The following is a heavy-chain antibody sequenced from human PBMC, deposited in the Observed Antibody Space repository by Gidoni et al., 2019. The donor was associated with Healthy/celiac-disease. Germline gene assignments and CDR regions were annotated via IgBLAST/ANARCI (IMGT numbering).Heavy chain of an antibody. Sequence: EVQLVAFGGGLLQPGGSLRLSCAASGLTFSSYSMNWVRQAPGKGLEWISYISSSSSTIYYAGSVKGRFTISRDNAKNSLYLQMNSLRAEDTAVYYCARETIIAAAEVDYWGQGTLVTVSS. CDR2: ISSSSSTI. V-gene: IGHV3-48*01. CDR1: GLTFSSYS. D-gene: IGHD6-13*01. CDR3: ARETIIAAAEVDY. J-gene: IGHJ4*02.